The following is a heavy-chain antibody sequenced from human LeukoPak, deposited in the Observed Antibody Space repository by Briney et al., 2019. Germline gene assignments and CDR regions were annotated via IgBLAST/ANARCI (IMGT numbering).Heavy chain of an antibody. J-gene: IGHJ4*02. Sequence: GGSLRLSCAASGFTFTTYVMTWVRQAPGKGLQWVSAVTSSGVNTYYADSVKGRLTVYRDNSKNTLYLQMISLRAEDTAVYYCAKMAVPGNYYFDHGGQGTVVTVSS. CDR2: VTSSGVNT. CDR3: AKMAVPGNYYFDH. V-gene: IGHV3-23*01. D-gene: IGHD6-13*01. CDR1: GFTFTTYV.